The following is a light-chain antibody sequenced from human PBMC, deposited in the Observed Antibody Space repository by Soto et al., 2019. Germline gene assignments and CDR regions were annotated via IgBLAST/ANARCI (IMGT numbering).Light chain of an antibody. Sequence: DNQINQSASALSASVGDRVTITCRASQSISSYLNWYQQKPGKAPKLLIYAASALPSGVPSRFSGRGSGTYFTLTISSLQSEDSATYYCIQDFISPLTVGQGTKVDIK. V-gene: IGKV1-39*01. CDR1: QSISSY. J-gene: IGKJ1*01. CDR3: IQDFISPLT. CDR2: AAS.